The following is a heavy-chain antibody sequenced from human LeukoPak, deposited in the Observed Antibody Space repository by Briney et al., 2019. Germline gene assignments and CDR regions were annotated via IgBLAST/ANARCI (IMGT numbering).Heavy chain of an antibody. Sequence: GGSLRLSCAASGFTFSSYAMNWVRQAPGKGLEWVSFIESSAGRTYYVDSVKGRFTISRDNSKDTLHLQMNSLRVEDTAVYYCAKGHGDNSVYDSWGQGTLVTVSS. D-gene: IGHD4-17*01. CDR2: IESSAGRT. CDR1: GFTFSSYA. CDR3: AKGHGDNSVYDS. J-gene: IGHJ5*01. V-gene: IGHV3-23*01.